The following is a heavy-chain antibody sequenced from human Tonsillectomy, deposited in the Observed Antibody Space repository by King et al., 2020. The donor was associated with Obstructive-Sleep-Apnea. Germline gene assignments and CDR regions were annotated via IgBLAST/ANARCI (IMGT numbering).Heavy chain of an antibody. V-gene: IGHV3-7*01. D-gene: IGHD3-9*01. CDR1: GFTFSSYW. CDR3: ARDHYYDVLTGYYLPPPPDY. Sequence: VQLVESGGGLVQPGGSLRLSCAASGFTFSSYWMSWVRQAPGKGLEWVANIKQDESEKYYVDSVKGRFTISRDNAKNSLYLQMNSLRAEDTAVYYCARDHYYDVLTGYYLPPPPDYWGQGTLVTVSS. J-gene: IGHJ4*02. CDR2: IKQDESEK.